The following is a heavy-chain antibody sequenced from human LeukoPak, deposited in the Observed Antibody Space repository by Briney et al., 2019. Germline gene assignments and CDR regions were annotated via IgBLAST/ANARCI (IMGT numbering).Heavy chain of an antibody. V-gene: IGHV4-59*10. Sequence: SETLSLTCAVYGGSFSGYYWSWIRQPPGKGLEWIGHIYTPGSTKYNPSLKSRVTMSVDTSKNQFSLKLSSVTAADTAVYYCARSREVGATLPVDYWGQGTLVTVSS. CDR3: ARSREVGATLPVDY. CDR2: IYTPGST. CDR1: GGSFSGYY. D-gene: IGHD1-26*01. J-gene: IGHJ4*02.